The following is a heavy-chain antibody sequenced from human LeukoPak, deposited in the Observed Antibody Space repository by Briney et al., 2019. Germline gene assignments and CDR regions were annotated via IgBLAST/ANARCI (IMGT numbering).Heavy chain of an antibody. J-gene: IGHJ6*03. Sequence: PSQTLSLTCTVSGGSISSGDYYWSWIRQPPGKGLEWIGYIYYSGSTYYNPSLKSRVSISVDTSKNQFSLKLSSVTAADTAVYYCAREVTIFGVVLVGGQDMDVWGKGTTVTVSS. CDR1: GGSISSGDYY. CDR2: IYYSGST. CDR3: AREVTIFGVVLVGGQDMDV. D-gene: IGHD3-3*01. V-gene: IGHV4-30-4*08.